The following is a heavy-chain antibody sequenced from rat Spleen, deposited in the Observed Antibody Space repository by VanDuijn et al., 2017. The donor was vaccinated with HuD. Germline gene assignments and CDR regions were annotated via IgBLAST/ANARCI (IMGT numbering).Heavy chain of an antibody. J-gene: IGHJ2*01. CDR3: ARGDYSGDVDFEY. V-gene: IGHV2-13*01. CDR2: IWGNGDT. Sequence: QVQLKESGPGLVQPSQTLSLTCTVSGFSLSNYGVIWVRQPPGKGLEWMGVIWGNGDTNYNSALKSRLSISRDTSKSQVYLKMNSLQTEDTATYYCARGDYSGDVDFEYWGQGVMVTVSS. CDR1: GFSLSNYG. D-gene: IGHD1-1*01.